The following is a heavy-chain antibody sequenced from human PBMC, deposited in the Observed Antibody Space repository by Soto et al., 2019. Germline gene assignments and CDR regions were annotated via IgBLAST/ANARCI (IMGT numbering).Heavy chain of an antibody. J-gene: IGHJ6*02. V-gene: IGHV3-30-3*01. CDR1: GFTFSSYA. Sequence: GGSLRLSCAASGFTFSSYAMHWVRQAPGKGLEWVAVISYDGSNKYYADSVKGRFTISRDNSKNTLYLQMNSLRAEDTAVYYCAREVTGYYDSSRPLYYYYGMDVCGQVTTVTVSS. CDR3: AREVTGYYDSSRPLYYYYGMDV. D-gene: IGHD3-22*01. CDR2: ISYDGSNK.